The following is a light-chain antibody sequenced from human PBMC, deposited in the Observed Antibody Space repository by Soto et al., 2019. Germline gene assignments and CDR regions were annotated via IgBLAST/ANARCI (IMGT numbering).Light chain of an antibody. CDR2: DAS. CDR3: QQYYNTPRT. J-gene: IGKJ1*01. Sequence: DIEMTQSPSTLSASVGDSVTISCRASQNISSNLNWYQQRPGQAPKLLIHDASIWQSGVPSRFSGSGSGTEFALTINSLQPEDIATNYCQQYYNTPRTFGQGTKVDI. CDR1: QNISSN. V-gene: IGKV1-39*01.